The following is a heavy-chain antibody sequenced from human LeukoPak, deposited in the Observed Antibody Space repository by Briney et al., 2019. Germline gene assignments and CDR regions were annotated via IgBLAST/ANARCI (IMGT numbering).Heavy chain of an antibody. CDR3: AALQGPYSSSWYEPFDY. V-gene: IGHV1-58*01. CDR1: GFTFTSSA. Sequence: SVKVSCKASGFTFTSSAVQWVRQARGQRLEWIGWIVVGSGNTNYAQKFQERATITRDMSTSTAYMELSSLRSEDTAVYCCAALQGPYSSSWYEPFDYWGQGTLVTVSS. J-gene: IGHJ4*02. CDR2: IVVGSGNT. D-gene: IGHD6-13*01.